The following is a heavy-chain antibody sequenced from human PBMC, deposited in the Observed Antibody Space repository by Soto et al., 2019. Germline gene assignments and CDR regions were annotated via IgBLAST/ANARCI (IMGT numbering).Heavy chain of an antibody. CDR1: GYSFTTYW. CDR2: IDPRDSYT. D-gene: IGHD1-7*01. J-gene: IGHJ5*02. Sequence: GESLKISCEASGYSFTTYWISWVRKMPGKGLEWMRAIDPRDSYTKYRPSFQGHVTISVDKCISTAYLQWNSLKASDTGIYCCAREKSDLELFNWLDPWGQGTLVTVSS. CDR3: AREKSDLELFNWLDP. V-gene: IGHV5-10-1*01.